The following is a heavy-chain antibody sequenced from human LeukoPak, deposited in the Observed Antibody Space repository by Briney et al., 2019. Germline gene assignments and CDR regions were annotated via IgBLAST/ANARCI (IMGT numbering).Heavy chain of an antibody. Sequence: KPSETLSLTCTVSGGSISSGGYYWSWIRQHPGKGLEWIGYIYYSGSTYYNPSLKSRVTISVDTSKNQFSLKQDSVTAADTAVYYCAKIRAAQWLPEYWGQGTLVTVSS. CDR2: IYYSGST. CDR1: GGSISSGGYY. D-gene: IGHD6-19*01. CDR3: AKIRAAQWLPEY. V-gene: IGHV4-31*03. J-gene: IGHJ4*02.